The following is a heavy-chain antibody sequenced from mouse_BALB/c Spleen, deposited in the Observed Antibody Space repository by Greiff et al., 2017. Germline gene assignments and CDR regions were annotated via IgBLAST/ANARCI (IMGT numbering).Heavy chain of an antibody. CDR1: GISITTGNYR. CDR3: ARDYYGYFDY. J-gene: IGHJ2*01. V-gene: IGHV3-5*02. D-gene: IGHD1-1*01. Sequence: EVKLQESGPGLVKPSQTVSLTCTVTGISITTGNYRWSWIRQFPGNKLEWIGYIYYSGTITYNPSLTSRTTITRDTSKNQFFLEMNSLTAEDTATYYCARDYYGYFDYWGQGTTLTVSS. CDR2: IYYSGTI.